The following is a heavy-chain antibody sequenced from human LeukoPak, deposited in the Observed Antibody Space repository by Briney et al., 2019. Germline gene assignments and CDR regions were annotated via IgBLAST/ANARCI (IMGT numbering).Heavy chain of an antibody. Sequence: SVKVSCKASGGTFITYTIDWVRQAPGQGLEWMGGIIPIFGTANYAQKFQGRITITTDDSTSTAYMELSSLRSEDTAVYYCATYMLRDNWNVHTFDSWGQGTLVTVSS. CDR3: ATYMLRDNWNVHTFDS. CDR2: IIPIFGTA. J-gene: IGHJ4*02. CDR1: GGTFITYT. D-gene: IGHD1-1*01. V-gene: IGHV1-69*05.